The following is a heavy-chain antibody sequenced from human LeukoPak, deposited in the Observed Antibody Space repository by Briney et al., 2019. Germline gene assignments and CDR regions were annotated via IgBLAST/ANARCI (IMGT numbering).Heavy chain of an antibody. Sequence: SETLSLTCTVSGGSISSYYWSWIRQPPGKGLEWTGYIYYSGSTNYNPSLKSRVTISVDTSKNQFSLKLSSVTAADTAVYYCARSITMPLYWGQGTLVTVSS. CDR3: ARSITMPLY. J-gene: IGHJ4*02. V-gene: IGHV4-59*08. D-gene: IGHD3-10*01. CDR2: IYYSGST. CDR1: GGSISSYY.